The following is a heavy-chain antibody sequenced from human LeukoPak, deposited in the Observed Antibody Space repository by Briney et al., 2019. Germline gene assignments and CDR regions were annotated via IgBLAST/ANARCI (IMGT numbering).Heavy chain of an antibody. D-gene: IGHD2-15*01. CDR3: ARGGVADEGNNVFNYYYYYMHV. Sequence: SVKVSCKASGGTFSSYAISLVRQAPGQGLEWMGGIIPIFGTANYAQKFQGRVTITADESTSTAYMELSSLRSEDTAVYYCARGGVADEGNNVFNYYYYYMHVWGKGTTVTVSS. CDR1: GGTFSSYA. J-gene: IGHJ6*03. CDR2: IIPIFGTA. V-gene: IGHV1-69*13.